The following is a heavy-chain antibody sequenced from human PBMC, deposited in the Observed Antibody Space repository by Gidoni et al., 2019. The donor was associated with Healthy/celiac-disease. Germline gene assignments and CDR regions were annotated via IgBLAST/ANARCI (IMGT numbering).Heavy chain of an antibody. CDR3: ARDSEDRGYSGYDPRKNYYYYGMDA. D-gene: IGHD5-12*01. CDR1: GFTFSDYY. J-gene: IGHJ6*02. Sequence: QVQLVASGGGLVKPGGSLRLSCAASGFTFSDYYMSWIRQAPGKGLEWVSYISSSGSTIYYADSVKGRFTISRDNAKNSLYLQMNSLRAEDTAVYYCARDSEDRGYSGYDPRKNYYYYGMDAWGQGTTVTVSS. V-gene: IGHV3-11*01. CDR2: ISSSGSTI.